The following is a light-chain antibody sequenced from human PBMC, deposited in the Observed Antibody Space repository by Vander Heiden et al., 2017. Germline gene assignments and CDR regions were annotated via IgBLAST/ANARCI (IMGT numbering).Light chain of an antibody. V-gene: IGLV7-46*01. J-gene: IGLJ1*01. Sequence: QAVVTQEPSLTVSPGGTVTLTCGSRTGAVTSGHYPYGFQQKPGQAPRTLIYDTSNKHSWTPARFSGSRLGGKAALTLSGAQPEDEAEYYCLLTYSGARLYVFGTGTKVTVL. CDR1: TGAVTSGHY. CDR3: LLTYSGARLYV. CDR2: DTS.